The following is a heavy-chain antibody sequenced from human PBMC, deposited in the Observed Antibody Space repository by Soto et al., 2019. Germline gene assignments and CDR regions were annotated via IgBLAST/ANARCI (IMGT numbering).Heavy chain of an antibody. Sequence: GESLKISCKGSGYSFTSYWIGWVRQMPGKGLEWMGIIYPGDSDTRYSPSFQGQVTISADKSISTAYLQWSSLKASDTAMYYCARRLGSLPWFGGRDNWFDPWGQGTLVTVSS. V-gene: IGHV5-51*01. J-gene: IGHJ5*02. CDR2: IYPGDSDT. D-gene: IGHD3-10*01. CDR1: GYSFTSYW. CDR3: ARRLGSLPWFGGRDNWFDP.